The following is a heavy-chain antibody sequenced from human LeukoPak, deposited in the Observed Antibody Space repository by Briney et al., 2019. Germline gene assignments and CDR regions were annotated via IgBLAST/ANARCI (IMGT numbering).Heavy chain of an antibody. CDR1: GFTFSSYG. V-gene: IGHV3-33*06. CDR2: IWYDGSNK. CDR3: AKALGGITGTTSCDN. D-gene: IGHD1-7*01. J-gene: IGHJ3*02. Sequence: GGSLCLTCTASGFTFSSYGLHWVRQAPGKGLEWVAVIWYDGSNKYYADSVKGRFTISRDNSKNTLYLHMDSLRAEDTAVYYCAKALGGITGTTSCDNWGQGTMLVTVSS.